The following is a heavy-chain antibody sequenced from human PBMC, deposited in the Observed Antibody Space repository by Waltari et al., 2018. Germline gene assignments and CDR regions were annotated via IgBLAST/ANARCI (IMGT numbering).Heavy chain of an antibody. D-gene: IGHD3-9*01. CDR3: ARGDYDILTGYQNYGMDV. CDR1: GYTFTSYT. V-gene: IGHV1-3*01. Sequence: QVQLVQSGAEVKKSGASVKVSCKASGYTFTSYTMHWVRQAPGQRLEWMGWIIAGNGNAKYSQKFQGRVTITRDTSASTAYMELSSLRSEDTAVYYCARGDYDILTGYQNYGMDVWGQGTTVTVSS. J-gene: IGHJ6*02. CDR2: IIAGNGNA.